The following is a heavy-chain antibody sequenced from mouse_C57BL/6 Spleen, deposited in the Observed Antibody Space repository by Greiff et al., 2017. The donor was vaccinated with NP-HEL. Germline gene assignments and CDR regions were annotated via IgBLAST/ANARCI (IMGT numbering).Heavy chain of an antibody. CDR3: ARWVITTVTDYFDV. CDR1: GYTFTSYG. D-gene: IGHD1-1*01. V-gene: IGHV1-81*01. CDR2: IYPRSGNT. Sequence: VQLQQSGAELARPGASVKLSCKASGYTFTSYGISWVKQRTGQGLEWIGEIYPRSGNTYYNEKFKGKATLTADKSSSTAYMELRSLTSEDSAVYFCARWVITTVTDYFDVWGTGTTVTVSS. J-gene: IGHJ1*03.